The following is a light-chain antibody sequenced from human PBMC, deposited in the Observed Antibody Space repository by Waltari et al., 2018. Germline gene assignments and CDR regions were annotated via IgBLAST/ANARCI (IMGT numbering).Light chain of an antibody. CDR3: MQSLQTPAT. J-gene: IGKJ1*01. V-gene: IGKV2-28*01. CDR2: LGS. Sequence: DIVMTQSPLSLAVTPGEPASISCRSSQSLLHGNGYNLDWYLQKTGQSPQLLIYLGSNRASGVPDRFSGSGSGTDFTLKISRVEAEDVGVYYCMQSLQTPATFGQGTKVEI. CDR1: QSLLHGNGYN.